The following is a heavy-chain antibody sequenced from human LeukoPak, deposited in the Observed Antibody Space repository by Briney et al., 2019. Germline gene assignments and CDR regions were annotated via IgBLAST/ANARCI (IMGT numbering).Heavy chain of an antibody. J-gene: IGHJ4*02. CDR3: ASIAVTGGYFDY. CDR2: IYSGSTT. D-gene: IGHD6-19*01. V-gene: IGHV3-66*01. CDR1: GFTVSSKY. Sequence: GGSLRLSCAASGFTVSSKYMSWVRQAPGKGLEWVSVIYSGSTTYYPDSVKGRFTISRDNSKNTLYLQMNSLRAEDTAVYYWASIAVTGGYFDYWGQGTLVAVSS.